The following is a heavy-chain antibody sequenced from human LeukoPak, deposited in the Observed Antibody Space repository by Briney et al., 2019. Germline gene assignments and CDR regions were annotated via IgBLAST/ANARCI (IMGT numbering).Heavy chain of an antibody. CDR3: ARATAIDTHFDY. V-gene: IGHV1-69*13. Sequence: GASVKVSCKASGGTFSSYAINWVRQAPGQGLEWLGGIIPIFGTANYAQKFQGRVTITADESTSTAYMELRGLRSEDTAVYYCARATAIDTHFDYWGHGTLVTVSS. J-gene: IGHJ4*01. D-gene: IGHD5-18*01. CDR1: GGTFSSYA. CDR2: IIPIFGTA.